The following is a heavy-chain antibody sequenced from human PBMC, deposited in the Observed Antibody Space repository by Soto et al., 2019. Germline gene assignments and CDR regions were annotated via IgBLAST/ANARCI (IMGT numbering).Heavy chain of an antibody. CDR1: GGSISSYY. CDR2: VHYSGST. J-gene: IGHJ6*02. CDR3: ARLRALATVGDYYYHAMDV. V-gene: IGHV4-59*01. Sequence: QVQPQESGPRLVKPSETLSLTCTVSGGSISSYYWSWIRQPPGKGLEWIGYVHYSGSTNYNPSLKSRVTISEDTSKNQFSLKLNSVTAADTAVYYCARLRALATVGDYYYHAMDVWGQGTAVTVSS. D-gene: IGHD4-4*01.